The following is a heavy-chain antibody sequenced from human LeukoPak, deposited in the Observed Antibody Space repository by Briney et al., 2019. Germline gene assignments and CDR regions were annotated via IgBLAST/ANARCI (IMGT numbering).Heavy chain of an antibody. CDR3: ARESNTVTTGRAIDY. Sequence: PSQTLSLTCTVSGGSISSGGYYWRWIRQHPGKGLEWIGYIYYSGSTYYNPSLKSRVTISVDTSKNQFSLKLSSVTAADTAVYYCARESNTVTTGRAIDYWGQGTLVTVSS. CDR1: GGSISSGGYY. CDR2: IYYSGST. D-gene: IGHD4-17*01. J-gene: IGHJ4*02. V-gene: IGHV4-31*03.